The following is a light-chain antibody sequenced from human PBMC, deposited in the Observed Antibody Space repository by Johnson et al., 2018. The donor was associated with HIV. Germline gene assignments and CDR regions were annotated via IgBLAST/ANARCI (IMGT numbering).Light chain of an antibody. CDR2: ENN. CDR3: AAWDDRMNGTYV. CDR1: SSNIGNSY. V-gene: IGLV1-51*02. J-gene: IGLJ1*01. Sequence: QSLLTQPPSVSAAPGQKVTISCSGSSSNIGNSYVSWFQQLPGTAPKLLIYENNKRPSGVPDRFSGSKSGTSASLAISGLRPEDEADYFCAAWDDRMNGTYVFGTGTKVTVL.